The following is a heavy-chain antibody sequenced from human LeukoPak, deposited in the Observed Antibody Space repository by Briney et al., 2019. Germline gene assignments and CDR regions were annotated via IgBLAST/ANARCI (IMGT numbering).Heavy chain of an antibody. CDR1: GYTFTSYA. V-gene: IGHV7-4-1*02. CDR2: INTNTGNP. J-gene: IGHJ4*02. D-gene: IGHD3-16*01. CDR3: ARTSFGGYEYYFDY. Sequence: ASVKVSCKASGYTFTSYAMNWVRQAPGQGLEWMGWINTNTGNPTYAQGFTGRFVFSLDTSVSTAYLQISSLKAEDTAVYYCARTSFGGYEYYFDYWGQGTLVTVSS.